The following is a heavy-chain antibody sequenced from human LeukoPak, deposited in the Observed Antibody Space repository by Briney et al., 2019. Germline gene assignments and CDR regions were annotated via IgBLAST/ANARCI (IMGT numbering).Heavy chain of an antibody. J-gene: IGHJ1*01. Sequence: PGGSLRLTCAASGFTFSSNWMHWGRQAPGKGLVWVSRINGDGSSTNYADSVRGRFTISRDNAKNTLYLQMNSLRAEDTAVYYCARVTDSSSWVIPYWGQGTVVTVSS. CDR2: INGDGSST. CDR1: GFTFSSNW. CDR3: ARVTDSSSWVIPY. D-gene: IGHD6-13*01. V-gene: IGHV3-74*01.